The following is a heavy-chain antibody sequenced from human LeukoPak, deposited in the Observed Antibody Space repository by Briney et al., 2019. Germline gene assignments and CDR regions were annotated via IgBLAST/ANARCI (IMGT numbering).Heavy chain of an antibody. J-gene: IGHJ4*02. D-gene: IGHD3-16*01. CDR2: INHSGST. Sequence: SETLSLTCAVYGGSFSGYYWSWIRQPPGKGLEWIGEINHSGSTNYNPSLKSRVTISVETSKNQFSLKLSSVTAADTAVYYCARSRRMGFMITFGGGLFDYWGQGTLVTVSS. CDR1: GGSFSGYY. V-gene: IGHV4-34*01. CDR3: ARSRRMGFMITFGGGLFDY.